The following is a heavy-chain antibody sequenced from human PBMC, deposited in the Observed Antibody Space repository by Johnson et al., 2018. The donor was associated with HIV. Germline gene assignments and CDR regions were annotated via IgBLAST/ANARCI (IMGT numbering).Heavy chain of an antibody. CDR1: GFTFSSYA. CDR2: IKQDGSEK. V-gene: IGHV3-7*01. CDR3: ARVRSIYYYDGSGLDAFDI. D-gene: IGHD3-22*01. Sequence: VQLVESGGGVVQPGRSLRLSCAASGFTFSSYAMHWVRQAPGKGLEWVAYIKQDGSEKYYVDSVKGRFTFSRDNAKNSLFLQMNSLRVEDTAVYYCARVRSIYYYDGSGLDAFDIWGQGTMVTVSS. J-gene: IGHJ3*02.